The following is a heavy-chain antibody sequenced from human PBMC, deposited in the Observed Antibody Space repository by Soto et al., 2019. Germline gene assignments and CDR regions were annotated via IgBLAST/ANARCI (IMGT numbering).Heavy chain of an antibody. CDR3: TSQVATGD. V-gene: IGHV3-30*03. D-gene: IGHD5-12*01. CDR2: ISYDGNTK. CDR1: GFTFSNFG. Sequence: QVQLVESGGGVVQPGRSLRLSCAASGFTFSNFGMHWVSQAPVKGLEWVAVISYDGNTKYYADSVKGRFTISRDNSKNTLYLQMDSLRVEDTAVYYCTSQVATGDWGQGTLVTVSS. J-gene: IGHJ4*02.